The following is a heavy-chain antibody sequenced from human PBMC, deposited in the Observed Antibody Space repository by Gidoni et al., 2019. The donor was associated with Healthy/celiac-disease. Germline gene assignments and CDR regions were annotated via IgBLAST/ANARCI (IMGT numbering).Heavy chain of an antibody. D-gene: IGHD2-2*01. J-gene: IGHJ4*02. Sequence: QVQLQASGPGLVKPSGTLSLTCAVSGGCISSSNWWSWVRQPPGQGLEWIGEIYHSGSTNYNPSLKSRVTISVDKSKNQFSLKLSSVTAADTAVYYCARVLGGYCSSTSCYGYFDYWGQGTLVTVSS. V-gene: IGHV4-4*02. CDR1: GGCISSSNW. CDR2: IYHSGST. CDR3: ARVLGGYCSSTSCYGYFDY.